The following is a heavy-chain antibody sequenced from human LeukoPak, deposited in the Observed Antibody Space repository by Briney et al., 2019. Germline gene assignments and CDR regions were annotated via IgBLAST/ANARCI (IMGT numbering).Heavy chain of an antibody. CDR1: GYTFTSYG. V-gene: IGHV1-18*01. Sequence: ASVKVSCKASGYTFTSYGISWVRQAPGQGLEWMGWISAYNGNTSYAQKLQGRVTMTTDTSTSTAYMELRSLRSDDTAVYYCARILAGLNAFDIWGQGTMVTVSS. CDR3: ARILAGLNAFDI. D-gene: IGHD3/OR15-3a*01. CDR2: ISAYNGNT. J-gene: IGHJ3*02.